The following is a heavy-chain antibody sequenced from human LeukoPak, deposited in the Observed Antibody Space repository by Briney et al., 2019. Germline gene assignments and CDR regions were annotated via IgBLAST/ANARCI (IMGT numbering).Heavy chain of an antibody. Sequence: SGGSLRLSCATSGFTFSSYGMNWVRQAPGKGLGWVSLIWYDGTNKYYADSVKGRFTISRDNSRNTLYLQMNSLRAEDTAVYYCAKDLLHGFFTLDYWGQGTLVTVSS. CDR3: AKDLLHGFFTLDY. D-gene: IGHD2/OR15-2a*01. V-gene: IGHV3-33*06. CDR1: GFTFSSYG. CDR2: IWYDGTNK. J-gene: IGHJ4*02.